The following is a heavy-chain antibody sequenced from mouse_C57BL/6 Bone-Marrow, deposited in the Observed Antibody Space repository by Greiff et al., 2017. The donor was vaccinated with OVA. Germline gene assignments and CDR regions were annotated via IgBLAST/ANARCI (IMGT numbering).Heavy chain of an antibody. CDR1: GYTFTDYY. CDR3: ARNCGSSCYDAMDY. V-gene: IGHV1-26*01. CDR2: INPNNGGT. D-gene: IGHD1-1*01. Sequence: VQLQQSGPELVKPGASVKISCKASGYTFTDYYMNWVKQSHGKSLEWIGDINPNNGGTSYNQKFKGKATLTVDKSSSTAYMELRSLTSEDSAVYYCARNCGSSCYDAMDYWGQGTSVTVSS. J-gene: IGHJ4*01.